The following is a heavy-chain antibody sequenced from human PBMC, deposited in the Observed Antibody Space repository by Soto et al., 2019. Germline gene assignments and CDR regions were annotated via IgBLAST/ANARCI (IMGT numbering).Heavy chain of an antibody. CDR3: ARRRGTTYYYGMDV. V-gene: IGHV1-69*13. CDR2: IIPIFGTA. CDR1: GGTFSSYA. D-gene: IGHD3-16*01. J-gene: IGHJ6*02. Sequence: GASVKVSCKASGGTFSSYAISWVRQAPGQGLEWMGGIIPIFGTANYAQKFQGRVTITADESTSTAYMELNSVTAADTAVYYCARRRGTTYYYGMDVWGQGTTVTVSS.